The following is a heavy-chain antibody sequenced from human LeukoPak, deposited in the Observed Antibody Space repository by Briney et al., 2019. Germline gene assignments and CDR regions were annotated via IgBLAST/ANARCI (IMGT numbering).Heavy chain of an antibody. CDR3: AKDWRVGSQNPDAFDI. CDR1: GFTFDDYA. CDR2: ISWNSGSI. Sequence: SGGSLRLSCAASGFTFDDYAMHWVRQAPGKGLEWVSGISWNSGSIGYADSVKGRFTISRDNAKNSLYLQMNSLRAEDTALYYCAKDWRVGSQNPDAFDIWGQGTMVTVSS. D-gene: IGHD3-10*01. V-gene: IGHV3-9*01. J-gene: IGHJ3*02.